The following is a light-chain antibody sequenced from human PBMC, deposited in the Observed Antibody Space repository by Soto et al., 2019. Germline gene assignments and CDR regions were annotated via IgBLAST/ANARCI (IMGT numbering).Light chain of an antibody. CDR3: QQYHSYPWT. CDR2: AAS. J-gene: IGKJ2*01. V-gene: IGKV1-16*02. CDR1: QGIGNS. Sequence: DIRMTQSPSSLSASVGDRVTITCRASQGIGNSLAWFQQKPGKAPKSLIYAASSLQSGVPSKFSGRGSWKNFPFPIKGLEAEEFATYYCQQYHSYPWTFGQGTKLEIK.